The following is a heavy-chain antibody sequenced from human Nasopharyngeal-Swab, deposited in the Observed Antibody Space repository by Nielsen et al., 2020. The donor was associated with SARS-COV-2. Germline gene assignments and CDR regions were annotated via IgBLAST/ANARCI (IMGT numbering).Heavy chain of an antibody. CDR2: IYYSGST. D-gene: IGHD3-10*01. J-gene: IGHJ3*02. V-gene: IGHV4-61*01. Sequence: SETLSLTCTVSGGSISSGSYYWSWIRQPPGKGLEWIGYIYYSGSTNYNPSLKSRVTISVDTSKNQFSLKLSSVTAADTAVYYCARDSRGSGDAFDIWGQGTMVTVSS. CDR3: ARDSRGSGDAFDI. CDR1: GGSISSGSYY.